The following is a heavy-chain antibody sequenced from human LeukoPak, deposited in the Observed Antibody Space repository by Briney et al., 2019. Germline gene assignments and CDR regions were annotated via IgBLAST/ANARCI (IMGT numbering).Heavy chain of an antibody. D-gene: IGHD2-8*01. J-gene: IGHJ4*02. CDR3: VKSPPGEIVLMVYGTE. Sequence: PGGSLRLSCLASGFTFTTYAMYWVRQAPGEGLEYVSAITGNGGTAYHADSVKGRFTISRDNSENTLYLQMSSLRAEDTAVYYCVKSPPGEIVLMVYGTEWGQGTLVTVSS. CDR2: ITGNGGTA. CDR1: GFTFTTYA. V-gene: IGHV3-64D*09.